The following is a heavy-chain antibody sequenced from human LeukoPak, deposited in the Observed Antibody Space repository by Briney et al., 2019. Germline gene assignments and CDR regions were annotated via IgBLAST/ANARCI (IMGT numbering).Heavy chain of an antibody. CDR3: ASGVWFGELAFDY. CDR2: IYYSGST. CDR1: GGSISSYY. V-gene: IGHV4-59*01. J-gene: IGHJ4*02. Sequence: SETLSLTCTVSGGSISSYYWSWIRQPPGKGLEWIGYIYYSGSTNYNPSLKSRVTISVDTSKSQFSLKLSSVTAADTAVYYCASGVWFGELAFDYWGQGTLVTVSS. D-gene: IGHD3-10*01.